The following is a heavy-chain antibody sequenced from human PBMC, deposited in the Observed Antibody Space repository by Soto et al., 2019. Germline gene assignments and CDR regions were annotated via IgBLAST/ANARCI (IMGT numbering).Heavy chain of an antibody. CDR2: INPTSEYT. D-gene: IGHD2-8*02. CDR1: GHTFTSYD. CDR3: ARQVHPWSSSD. V-gene: IGHV1-8*02. Sequence: ASGKVCCEASGHTFTSYDIDWVRQVPGQGLEWVGWINPTSEYTAHAQKLQGRVTRTREISTATAYMELSSLTSEDTAGYFCARQVHPWSSSDWGPGTQVTLSS. J-gene: IGHJ4*02.